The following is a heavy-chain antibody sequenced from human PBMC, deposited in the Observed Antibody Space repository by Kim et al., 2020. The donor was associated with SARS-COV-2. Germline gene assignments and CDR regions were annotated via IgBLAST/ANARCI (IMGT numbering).Heavy chain of an antibody. Sequence: SGKVSCKASGGTFSSYAISWVRQAPGQGLEWRGRLIPILGIAIYAQKFQCRVTITADKSTSTAYMELRSLRSEDTAVYYFARVLGDYGDLLDYWGQGTLVTVSS. CDR2: LIPILGIA. CDR3: ARVLGDYGDLLDY. J-gene: IGHJ4*02. D-gene: IGHD4-17*01. V-gene: IGHV1-69*04. CDR1: GGTFSSYA.